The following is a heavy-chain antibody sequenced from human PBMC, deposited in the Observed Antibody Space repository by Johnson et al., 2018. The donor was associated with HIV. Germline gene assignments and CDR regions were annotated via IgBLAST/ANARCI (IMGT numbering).Heavy chain of an antibody. V-gene: IGHV3-23*04. Sequence: VQLVESGGGLVQPGGSLRLSCAASGFAFSSYAMTWVRQAPGKGLEWVSAISGSGGSTYYADSVKGRFTISRDNSKNTLYLQMNSLRAEDTAVYYCARDGWGSWGWDDAFDIWGQGTMVTVSS. D-gene: IGHD6-19*01. CDR2: ISGSGGST. CDR1: GFAFSSYA. CDR3: ARDGWGSWGWDDAFDI. J-gene: IGHJ3*02.